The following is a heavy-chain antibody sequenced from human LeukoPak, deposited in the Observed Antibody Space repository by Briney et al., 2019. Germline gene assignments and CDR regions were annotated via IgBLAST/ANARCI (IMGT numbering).Heavy chain of an antibody. D-gene: IGHD3-9*01. CDR1: GFTFSSYG. Sequence: PGGSLRLSCAASGFTFSSYGMHWVRQAPGKGLEWVAFIRYDGSNKYYADSVKGRFTISRGNSKNTLYLQMNSLRAEDTAVYYCAKDHGGYDILTGYYNLFDYWGQGTLVTVSS. V-gene: IGHV3-30*02. J-gene: IGHJ4*02. CDR3: AKDHGGYDILTGYYNLFDY. CDR2: IRYDGSNK.